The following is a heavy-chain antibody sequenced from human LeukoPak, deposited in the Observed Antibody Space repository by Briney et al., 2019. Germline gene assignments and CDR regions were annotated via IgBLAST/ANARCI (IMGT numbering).Heavy chain of an antibody. V-gene: IGHV4-59*08. CDR1: GGSISSYY. Sequence: SETLSLTCTVSGGSISSYYWSWFRQPPGKGLEWIGYIYYSGSTYYNPSLKSRVTISVDTSKNQFSLKLSSVTAADTAVYYCASSPSYYGSGSYVDYWGQGTLVTVSS. D-gene: IGHD3-10*01. CDR2: IYYSGST. CDR3: ASSPSYYGSGSYVDY. J-gene: IGHJ4*02.